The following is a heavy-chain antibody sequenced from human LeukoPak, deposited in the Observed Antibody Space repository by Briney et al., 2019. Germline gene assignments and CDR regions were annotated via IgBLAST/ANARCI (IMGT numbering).Heavy chain of an antibody. J-gene: IGHJ4*02. Sequence: GGSPRLSCAASGFTFSSYGMHWVRQAPGKGLEWVAVISYDGSNKYYADSVKGRFTISRDNSKNTLYLQMNSLRAEDTSVYYCAKDLLAVAGTSGSFDYWGQGTLVTVSS. CDR2: ISYDGSNK. V-gene: IGHV3-30*18. D-gene: IGHD6-19*01. CDR1: GFTFSSYG. CDR3: AKDLLAVAGTSGSFDY.